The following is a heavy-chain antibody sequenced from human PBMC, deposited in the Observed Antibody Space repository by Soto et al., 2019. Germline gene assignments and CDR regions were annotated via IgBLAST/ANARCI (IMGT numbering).Heavy chain of an antibody. CDR1: GFPFRSYE. CDR2: ITSSSDDI. V-gene: IGHV3-48*03. D-gene: IGHD5-18*01. CDR3: AKERQLWLHGSDY. Sequence: GGTLRLSCALSGFPFRSYEMNWVRQAPGKGPEWVSYITSSSDDIDYAASAKGRFTVSRDNAKNSLYLQMNSLRAEDTAVYYCAKERQLWLHGSDYWGQGTLVTVSS. J-gene: IGHJ4*02.